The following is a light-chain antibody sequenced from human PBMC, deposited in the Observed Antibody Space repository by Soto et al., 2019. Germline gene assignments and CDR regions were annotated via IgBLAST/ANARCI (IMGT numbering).Light chain of an antibody. CDR3: QQYDSSPYI. J-gene: IGKJ2*01. V-gene: IGKV3-20*01. CDR2: AAS. Sequence: EIVLTQSPGTLSLSPGERATLSCRASQSVSSTYLSWYQQKPGQAPRLLIYAASSRETGIPDTFSGSGSGTDFTLTISRLEPQDFAVYYCQQYDSSPYIFGQGTKLEIK. CDR1: QSVSSTY.